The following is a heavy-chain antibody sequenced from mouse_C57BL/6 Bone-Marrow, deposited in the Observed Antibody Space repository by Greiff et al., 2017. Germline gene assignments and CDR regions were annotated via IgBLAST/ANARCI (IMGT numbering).Heavy chain of an antibody. CDR2: ISDGGSYT. D-gene: IGHD1-3*01. Sequence: EVHLVESGGGLVKPGGSLKLSCAASGFTFSSYAMSWVRQTPEKRLEWVATISDGGSYTYYPDNVKGRFTISRDNAKNNLYLQMSHLKSEDTAMYYCARQVGRFAYWGQGTLVTVSA. CDR1: GFTFSSYA. CDR3: ARQVGRFAY. J-gene: IGHJ3*01. V-gene: IGHV5-4*01.